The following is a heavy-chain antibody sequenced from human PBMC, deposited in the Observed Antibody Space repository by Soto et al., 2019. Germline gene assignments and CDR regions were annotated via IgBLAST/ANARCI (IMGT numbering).Heavy chain of an antibody. CDR1: GFAFTRYS. J-gene: IGHJ4*02. V-gene: IGHV3-21*01. Sequence: EVQLVESGGCLVKPVGSLRLSCAASGFAFTRYSMNWVRQAPGKGLEWVSSISSSTNYIHYGGSMNARFTISSDNTKNTLYLEMTSPRAEDTAVAYCASEYDGPTSNFDYWGQGNLVTVSS. CDR3: ASEYDGPTSNFDY. D-gene: IGHD1-1*01. CDR2: ISSSTNYI.